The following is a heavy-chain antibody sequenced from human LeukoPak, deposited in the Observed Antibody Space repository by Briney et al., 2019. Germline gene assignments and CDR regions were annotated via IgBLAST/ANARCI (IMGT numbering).Heavy chain of an antibody. CDR2: IYYSGST. CDR1: GGSISSYY. D-gene: IGHD6-19*01. J-gene: IGHJ4*02. CDR3: AREEVAVAGFDY. Sequence: SETPSLTCTVSGGSISSYYWSWIRQPPGKGLEWIGYIYYSGSTNYNPSLKSRVTISVDTSKNQFSLKLSSVTAADTAVYYCAREEVAVAGFDYWGQGTLVTVSS. V-gene: IGHV4-59*01.